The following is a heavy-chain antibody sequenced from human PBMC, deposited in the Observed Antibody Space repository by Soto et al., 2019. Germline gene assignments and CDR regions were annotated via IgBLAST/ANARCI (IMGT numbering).Heavy chain of an antibody. Sequence: QVQLQQWGAGLLKPSETLSLTCAVYGGSFSGYYWSWIRQPPGKGLEWIGEINHSGSTNYHPSLKSRITISVDTSKNQFSLKLSSVTAASTAVYYCAIVVVVAATPPQRWFDPWGQGTLVAVSS. D-gene: IGHD2-15*01. CDR2: INHSGST. CDR3: AIVVVVAATPPQRWFDP. V-gene: IGHV4-34*01. CDR1: GGSFSGYY. J-gene: IGHJ5*02.